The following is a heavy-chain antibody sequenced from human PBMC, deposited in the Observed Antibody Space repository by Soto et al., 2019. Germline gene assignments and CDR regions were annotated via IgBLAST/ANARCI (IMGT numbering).Heavy chain of an antibody. CDR3: AKSTMVVACLHDYDY. CDR1: RFTFSDYY. CDR2: ISTRSSYA. Sequence: DGPLRLSCTASRFTFSDYYMSWIHQAPGKGLEWVAYISTRSSYANYADSVRGRFTISRDNSKNTLYLQMNSLRAEDTAVYFCAKSTMVVACLHDYDYWGQGTRENVSS. D-gene: IGHD2-15*01. V-gene: IGHV3-11*03. J-gene: IGHJ4*02.